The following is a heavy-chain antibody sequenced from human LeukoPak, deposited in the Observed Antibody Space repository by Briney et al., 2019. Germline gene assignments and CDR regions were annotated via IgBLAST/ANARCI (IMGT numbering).Heavy chain of an antibody. J-gene: IGHJ6*03. Sequence: GASVKVSCKTSGYGFNSYGISWVRQAPGQGLEWLGWTSAYNGITTYAQSLQGRVTITTDTFTTTVFMELRSLTSDDTAVYFCARVHGDYPAGMDVWGKGTTVTVS. CDR1: GYGFNSYG. CDR2: TSAYNGIT. V-gene: IGHV1-18*01. D-gene: IGHD4-17*01. CDR3: ARVHGDYPAGMDV.